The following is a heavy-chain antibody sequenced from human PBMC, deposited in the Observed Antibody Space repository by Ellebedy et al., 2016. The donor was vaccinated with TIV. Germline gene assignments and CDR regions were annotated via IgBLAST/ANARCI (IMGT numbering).Heavy chain of an antibody. V-gene: IGHV3-23*01. CDR3: STLSDTGY. CDR1: GFTFRTYP. Sequence: PGGSLRLSCAASGFTFRTYPMNWVRQAPGKGLEWVSIISANGGTTYYADSLKGRFTISRDNSKNTLFLQMNSLKAEDTAMYYCSTLSDTGYWGHGTLVTVSS. J-gene: IGHJ4*01. D-gene: IGHD1-1*01. CDR2: ISANGGTT.